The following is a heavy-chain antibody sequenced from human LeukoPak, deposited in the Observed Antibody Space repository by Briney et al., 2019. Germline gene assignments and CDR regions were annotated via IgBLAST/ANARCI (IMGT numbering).Heavy chain of an antibody. J-gene: IGHJ6*03. Sequence: SETLSLTCAVSGGSISSSNWWSWVRQPPGKGLEWIGEIYHSGSTNYNPSLKGRVTISVDKSKNQFSLKLSSVTAADTAVYYCARGYSGSYWYPDNYYYYYMDVWGKGTTVTVSS. V-gene: IGHV4-4*02. CDR3: ARGYSGSYWYPDNYYYYYMDV. CDR2: IYHSGST. D-gene: IGHD1-26*01. CDR1: GGSISSSNW.